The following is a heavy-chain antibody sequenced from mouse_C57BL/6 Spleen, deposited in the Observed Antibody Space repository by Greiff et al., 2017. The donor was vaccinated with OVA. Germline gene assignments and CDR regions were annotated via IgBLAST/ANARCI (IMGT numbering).Heavy chain of an antibody. D-gene: IGHD1-1*01. CDR1: GYTLTSYW. CDR3: ARGNYGSSYDWYFDV. V-gene: IGHV1-55*01. J-gene: IGHJ1*03. Sequence: VQLQQPGAELVKPGASVKMSCKASGYTLTSYWITWVKQRPGQGLEWIGDIYPGSGSTNYNEKFKSKATLTVDTSSITAYMQLSSLTSEDSAVYYCARGNYGSSYDWYFDVWGTGTTVTVSS. CDR2: IYPGSGST.